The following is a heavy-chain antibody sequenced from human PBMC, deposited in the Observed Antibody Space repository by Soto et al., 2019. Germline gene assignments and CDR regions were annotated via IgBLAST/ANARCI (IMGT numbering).Heavy chain of an antibody. CDR3: ARDDADYGYYYMDV. J-gene: IGHJ6*03. CDR2: IFYSGTT. CDR1: GDSVNSGRYY. D-gene: IGHD4-17*01. Sequence: SETLSLTCTVSGDSVNSGRYYWHWIRQHPGKGLEWIGYIFYSGTTYYNPSLKSRVTISRDTSKNQLSLRLSSVTGADTAVYYCARDDADYGYYYMDVWGKGTTVTVSS. V-gene: IGHV4-61*01.